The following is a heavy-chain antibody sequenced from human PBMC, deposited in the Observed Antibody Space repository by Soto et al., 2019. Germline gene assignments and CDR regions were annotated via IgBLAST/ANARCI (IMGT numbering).Heavy chain of an antibody. J-gene: IGHJ5*02. Sequence: QVQLQESGPGLVKPSQTLSLTCTVSGGSISSGGYYWSWIRQHPGKGLEWIGYIYYSGSTYYNPSLKSRVTISVDRSKTQFSLKLSSVPAADTAVYYCARASSDIVVVVAATGWCNWFDPWGQGTLVTVSS. CDR2: IYYSGST. D-gene: IGHD2-15*01. CDR1: GGSISSGGYY. CDR3: ARASSDIVVVVAATGWCNWFDP. V-gene: IGHV4-31*03.